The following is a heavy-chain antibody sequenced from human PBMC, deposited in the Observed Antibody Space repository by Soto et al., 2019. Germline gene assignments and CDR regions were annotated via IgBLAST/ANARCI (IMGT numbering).Heavy chain of an antibody. CDR1: GGTFSRYS. D-gene: IGHD3-22*01. V-gene: IGHV1-69*01. CDR3: ARASEDSSSSGVFHP. CDR2: IIPVFGSA. Sequence: QVQLEQSGAEVKKPGSSVKVSCKASGGTFSRYSISWVRQAPGQGLEWMGVIIPVFGSANYAQKFQGRVTITADESTTTAYMELSSLRAEDTAGYYCARASEDSSSSGVFHPWGQGTLVAVSP. J-gene: IGHJ5*02.